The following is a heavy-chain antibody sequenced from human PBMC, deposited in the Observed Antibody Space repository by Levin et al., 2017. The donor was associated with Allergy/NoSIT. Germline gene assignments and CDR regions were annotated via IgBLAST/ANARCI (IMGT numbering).Heavy chain of an antibody. CDR1: GFTFSSYW. V-gene: IGHV3-7*01. D-gene: IGHD3-16*02. CDR3: ARDRVHDYVWGSYRWEGTFDY. J-gene: IGHJ4*02. Sequence: GESLKISCAASGFTFSSYWMSWVRQAPGKGLEWVANIKQDGSEKYYVDSVKGRFTISRDNAKNSLYLQMNSLRAEDTAVYYCARDRVHDYVWGSYRWEGTFDYWGQGTLVTVSS. CDR2: IKQDGSEK.